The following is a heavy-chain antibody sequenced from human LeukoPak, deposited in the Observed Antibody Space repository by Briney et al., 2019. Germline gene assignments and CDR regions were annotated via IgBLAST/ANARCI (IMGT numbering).Heavy chain of an antibody. CDR3: ARGGNWALDY. CDR1: GGSISSGGYS. D-gene: IGHD7-27*01. J-gene: IGHJ4*02. V-gene: IGHV4-30-2*01. Sequence: SETLSLTCAVSGGSISSGGYSWSWIRQPPGKGLEWIGYIYHSGSTYYNPSPKSRVTISVDRSKNQFSLKLSSVTAADTAVYYCARGGNWALDYWGQGTLVTVSS. CDR2: IYHSGST.